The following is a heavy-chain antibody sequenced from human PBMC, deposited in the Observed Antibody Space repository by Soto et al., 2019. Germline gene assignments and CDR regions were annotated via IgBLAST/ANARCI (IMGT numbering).Heavy chain of an antibody. Sequence: QVPLVQSGAEVKKPGASVKVSCKASGYTFTSYGISWVRQAPGQGLEWMGWISAYNGNTNYAQKLQGRVTMTTDTSTSTAYMELRSLRSDDTAVYYCARDRGNTIFGVVNYYFDYWGQGTLVTVSS. D-gene: IGHD3-3*01. CDR2: ISAYNGNT. V-gene: IGHV1-18*01. CDR3: ARDRGNTIFGVVNYYFDY. CDR1: GYTFTSYG. J-gene: IGHJ4*02.